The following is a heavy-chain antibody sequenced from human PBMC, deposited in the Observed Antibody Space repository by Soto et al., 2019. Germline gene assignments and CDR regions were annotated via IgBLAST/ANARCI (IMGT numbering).Heavy chain of an antibody. D-gene: IGHD4-17*01. Sequence: LSLTCAVSGGSISSGGYSWSWIRQPPGKGLEWIGYIYHSGSTYCNPSLKSRVTISVDRSKNQFSLKLSSVTAADTAVYYCARGQVYAVTTYFDYWGQGTLVTFSS. V-gene: IGHV4-30-2*01. J-gene: IGHJ4*02. CDR2: IYHSGST. CDR3: ARGQVYAVTTYFDY. CDR1: GGSISSGGYS.